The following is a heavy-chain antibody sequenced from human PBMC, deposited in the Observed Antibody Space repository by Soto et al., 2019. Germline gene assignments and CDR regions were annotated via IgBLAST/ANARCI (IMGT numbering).Heavy chain of an antibody. CDR1: GGTFSSYA. D-gene: IGHD3-16*02. J-gene: IGHJ6*02. CDR3: ARDPGIRDDYVWGSYPHREYYYYGMDV. V-gene: IGHV1-69*13. CDR2: IIPIFGTA. Sequence: AASVKVSCKASGGTFSSYAISWVRQAPGQGLEWMGGIIPIFGTANYAQKFQGRVTITADESTSTAYMELSSLRSEDTAVYYCARDPGIRDDYVWGSYPHREYYYYGMDVWGQGTTVTVSS.